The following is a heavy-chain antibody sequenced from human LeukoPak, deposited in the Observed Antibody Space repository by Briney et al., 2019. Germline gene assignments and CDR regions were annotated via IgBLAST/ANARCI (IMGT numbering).Heavy chain of an antibody. CDR3: AKCSDSSGWYYFDY. V-gene: IGHV3-23*01. Sequence: GGSLRLSCAASGFNFSSYAMTWVRQAPGKGLEWVSSISDSDGSTYADSVKGRFTISRDSSMNTMYLQLNSLRAEDTAVYYCAKCSDSSGWYYFDYWGQGTLVTVSS. J-gene: IGHJ4*02. CDR1: GFNFSSYA. D-gene: IGHD6-19*01. CDR2: ISDSDGST.